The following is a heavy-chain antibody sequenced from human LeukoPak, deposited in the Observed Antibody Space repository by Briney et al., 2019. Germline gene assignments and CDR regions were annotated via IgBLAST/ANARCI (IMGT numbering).Heavy chain of an antibody. CDR1: GFTFSGSA. CDR2: IRSKANSYAT. V-gene: IGHV3-73*01. Sequence: GGSLRLSCAASGFTFSGSAMHWVRQASGKGLEWVGRIRSKANSYATAYAASVKGRFTISRDDSKNTAYLQMNSLKTEDTAVYYCTRLTSIYGATADEDYWGQGTLVTVSS. J-gene: IGHJ4*02. CDR3: TRLTSIYGATADEDY. D-gene: IGHD5-12*01.